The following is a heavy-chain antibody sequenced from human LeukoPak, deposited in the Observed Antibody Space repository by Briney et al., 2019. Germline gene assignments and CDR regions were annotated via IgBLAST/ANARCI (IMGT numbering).Heavy chain of an antibody. CDR2: IYPGDSDT. V-gene: IGHV5-51*01. J-gene: IGHJ4*02. Sequence: GESLKISCKGSGYSFTSYWIGWVRQMPGKGLEWMGIIYPGDSDTRYSPSFQGQVTISADKSISTAYLQWSSLKASDTATYYCARQGLDSSGYSSFDYWGQGTLVTVSS. D-gene: IGHD3-22*01. CDR3: ARQGLDSSGYSSFDY. CDR1: GYSFTSYW.